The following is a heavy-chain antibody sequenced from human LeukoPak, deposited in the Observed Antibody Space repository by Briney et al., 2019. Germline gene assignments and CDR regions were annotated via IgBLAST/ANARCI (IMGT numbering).Heavy chain of an antibody. J-gene: IGHJ4*02. Sequence: GGSLRLSCAASGFTFSASAMHWVRQASGRGLEWVGRIKSKTDGGTTDYAAPVKGRFTISRDDSKNTLYLQMNSLKTEDTAVYYCTTLHMIVPYWGQGTLVTVSS. V-gene: IGHV3-15*01. CDR2: IKSKTDGGTT. CDR3: TTLHMIVPY. D-gene: IGHD3-22*01. CDR1: GFTFSASA.